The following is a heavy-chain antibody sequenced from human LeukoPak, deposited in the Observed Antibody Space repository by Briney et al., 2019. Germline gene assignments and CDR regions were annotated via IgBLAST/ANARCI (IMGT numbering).Heavy chain of an antibody. V-gene: IGHV3-7*03. Sequence: GESLRLSCAASGFTFTNHWMSWVRQAPGKGLEWVANIKEDGGEKYYVDSVKGRLTVSRDNVKNSLFLQMNSLRVDDTAVYYCAKSGSSVFWSWGQGTMVTVSS. CDR2: IKEDGGEK. CDR3: AKSGSSVFWS. D-gene: IGHD3-3*02. CDR1: GFTFTNHW. J-gene: IGHJ5*02.